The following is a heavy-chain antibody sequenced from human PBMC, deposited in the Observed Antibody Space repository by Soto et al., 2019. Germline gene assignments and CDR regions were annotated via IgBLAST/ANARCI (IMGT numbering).Heavy chain of an antibody. CDR2: ISAYNGNT. D-gene: IGHD1-1*01. V-gene: IGHV1-18*01. CDR3: XXXXXXGTDDYYYGMDV. CDR1: GYTFTSYG. J-gene: IGHJ6*02. Sequence: QVQLVQSGAEVKKPGASVKVSCKASGYTFTSYGISWVRQAPGQGLEWMGWISAYNGNTNYAQKRQGRGTMTTDTATSTADRELRSLRSDDTAGYYXXXXXXXGTDDYYYGMDVWGQGTTVTVSS.